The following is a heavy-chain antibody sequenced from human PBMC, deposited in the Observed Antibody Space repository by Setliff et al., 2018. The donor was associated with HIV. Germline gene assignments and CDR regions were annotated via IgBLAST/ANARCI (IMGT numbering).Heavy chain of an antibody. CDR2: IYNTGST. CDR1: GGSISSGGFY. J-gene: IGHJ6*03. CDR3: ARRGATVTLYYYYYYMDV. V-gene: IGHV4-31*03. D-gene: IGHD4-17*01. Sequence: PSETLSLTCTVTGGSISSGGFYWTWIRQHPGKGLEWIGYIYNTGSTYHSPSLESRVTISIDTSKNQFSLKLSSVTAADTAVYYCARRGATVTLYYYYYYMDVWGKGTTVTVSS.